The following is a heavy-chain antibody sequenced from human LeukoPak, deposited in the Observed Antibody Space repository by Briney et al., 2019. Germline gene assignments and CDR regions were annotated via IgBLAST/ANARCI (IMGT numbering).Heavy chain of an antibody. V-gene: IGHV3-74*01. CDR1: GFTFSSYW. Sequence: QPGGSLRLYCVASGFTFSSYWMHWVRQAPGKGLVWVSGINSDGSTTHYADSVKGRFTISRDNAKNTLYLQMNSLRVEDTAVYYCVGCELPNWGQGTMVTVSS. D-gene: IGHD1-26*01. J-gene: IGHJ3*01. CDR3: VGCELPN. CDR2: INSDGSTT.